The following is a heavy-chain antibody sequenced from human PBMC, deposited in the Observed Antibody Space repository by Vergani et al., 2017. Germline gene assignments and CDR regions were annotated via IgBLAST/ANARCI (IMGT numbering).Heavy chain of an antibody. CDR1: GFTFSTYW. J-gene: IGHJ4*02. Sequence: EVQLVESGGALVQPGGSLRLPCAASGFTFSTYWMQWVRQAPGKGLVWVSRINPDDSTTNYADSAKGRFTISRDNAKNTLYLQMNSLRVEDTAVYYCARDNWGTPSYWGQGTLVTVSS. V-gene: IGHV3-74*01. D-gene: IGHD3-16*01. CDR3: ARDNWGTPSY. CDR2: INPDDSTT.